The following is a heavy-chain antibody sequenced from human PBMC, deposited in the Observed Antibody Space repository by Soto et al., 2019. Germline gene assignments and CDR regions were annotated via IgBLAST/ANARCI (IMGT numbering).Heavy chain of an antibody. CDR3: ARDTGVGGTYYFDY. CDR1: GGSISSYY. Sequence: PSETLSLTCTVSGGSISSYYWSWIRQPPGKGLEWIGYIYYSGSTNYNPSLKSRVTISVGTSKNQFSLKLSSVTAADTAVYYCARDTGVGGTYYFDYSGPGTLVPFSS. CDR2: IYYSGST. D-gene: IGHD3-3*01. J-gene: IGHJ4*02. V-gene: IGHV4-59*01.